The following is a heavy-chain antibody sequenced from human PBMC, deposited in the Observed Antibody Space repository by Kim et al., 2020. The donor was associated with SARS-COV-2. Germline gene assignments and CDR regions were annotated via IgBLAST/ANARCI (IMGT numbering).Heavy chain of an antibody. D-gene: IGHD1-1*01. CDR3: AKDILTDDGEVGY. V-gene: IGHV3-43*01. J-gene: IGHJ4*02. Sequence: YAESVKGRFTISRDNSKNSLYLQMNSLRTEDTALYYCAKDILTDDGEVGYWGQGTLVTVSS.